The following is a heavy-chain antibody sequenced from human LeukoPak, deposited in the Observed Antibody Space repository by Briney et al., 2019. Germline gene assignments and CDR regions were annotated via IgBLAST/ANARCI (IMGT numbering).Heavy chain of an antibody. Sequence: SETLSLTCTVYGGSFSGYYWSWIRQPPGKGLEWIGEINHSGSTNYNPSLKSRVTFSVDTSKNQFSLELSSVTAADTAVYFCARGDSSNCYGSGSYYNPKYSWFDPWGQGTLVAVSS. CDR2: INHSGST. J-gene: IGHJ5*02. CDR3: ARGDSSNCYGSGSYYNPKYSWFDP. V-gene: IGHV4-34*01. D-gene: IGHD3-10*01. CDR1: GGSFSGYY.